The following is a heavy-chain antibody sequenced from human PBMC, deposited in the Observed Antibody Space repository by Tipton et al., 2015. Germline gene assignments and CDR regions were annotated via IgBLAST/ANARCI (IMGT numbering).Heavy chain of an antibody. CDR3: ASDLEHGMDV. J-gene: IGHJ6*02. D-gene: IGHD5-24*01. V-gene: IGHV4-61*01. CDR2: ISYSGST. CDR1: GGSVSTSNYY. Sequence: TLSLTCTVSGGSVSTSNYYWGWIRQSPGKGLEWIGYISYSGSTHYNPSLKRRVTISLDTSKNQFSLTLNSVTAADTAVYYCASDLEHGMDVWGQGTTVTVSS.